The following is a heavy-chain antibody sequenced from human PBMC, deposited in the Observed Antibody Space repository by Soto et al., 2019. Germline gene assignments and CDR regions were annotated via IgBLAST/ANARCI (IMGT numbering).Heavy chain of an antibody. CDR2: ISGSGGST. Sequence: XESLRLSCAASGFTFSSYAMSWVRQAPGKGLEWVSAISGSGGSTYYADSVKGRFTISRDNSKNTLYLQMNSLRAEDTAVYYCAKDRYYDSSGYHYWGQGTLVTVSS. CDR1: GFTFSSYA. J-gene: IGHJ4*02. CDR3: AKDRYYDSSGYHY. D-gene: IGHD3-22*01. V-gene: IGHV3-23*01.